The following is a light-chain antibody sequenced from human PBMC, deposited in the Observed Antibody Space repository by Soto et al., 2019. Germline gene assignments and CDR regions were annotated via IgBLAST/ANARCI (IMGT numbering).Light chain of an antibody. J-gene: IGKJ4*01. CDR3: QQINSYPRT. CDR2: AAA. CDR1: QGISSY. V-gene: IGKV1-9*01. Sequence: DIQLTQSPSFLSASVGDRVTITCRASQGISSYLAWYQQKPGKAPKLLIYAAATLQSGLPSRFSGSGSGTEFTLTISRLQPEDFATYYCQQINSYPRTFGGGTKVEIK.